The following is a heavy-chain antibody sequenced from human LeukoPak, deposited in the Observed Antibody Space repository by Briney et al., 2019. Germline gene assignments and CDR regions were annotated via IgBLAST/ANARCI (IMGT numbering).Heavy chain of an antibody. CDR1: GFTFSDYY. CDR2: ISSSGSTI. Sequence: PGGSLRLSCAASGFTFSDYYMSWIRQAPGKGLEWVSYISSSGSTIYYADSVKGRFTISRDNAKNSLYLQMNSLRAEDTAVYYCAKDPSSSWQENWFDPWGQGTLVTVSS. CDR3: AKDPSSSWQENWFDP. J-gene: IGHJ5*02. D-gene: IGHD6-13*01. V-gene: IGHV3-11*01.